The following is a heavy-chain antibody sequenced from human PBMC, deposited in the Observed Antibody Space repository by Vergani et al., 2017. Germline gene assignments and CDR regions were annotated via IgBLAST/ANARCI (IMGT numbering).Heavy chain of an antibody. J-gene: IGHJ4*02. Sequence: QVQLVQSGAEVKKPGASVKVSCKASGYTFTGYYMHWVRQAPGQGLEWMGWINPNSGGTNYAQQFQGRVTMTRDTSISTAYMELSRLRSDDTAVYYCARDPSIAAAGTEDYWGQGTLVTVSS. CDR1: GYTFTGYY. V-gene: IGHV1-2*02. CDR2: INPNSGGT. D-gene: IGHD6-13*01. CDR3: ARDPSIAAAGTEDY.